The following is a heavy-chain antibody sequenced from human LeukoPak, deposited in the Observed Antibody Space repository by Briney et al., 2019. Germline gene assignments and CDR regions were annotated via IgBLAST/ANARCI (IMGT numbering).Heavy chain of an antibody. CDR1: GGTFSSYA. CDR3: ARDLWNFYDDSGYNRDFDS. V-gene: IGHV1-69*05. J-gene: IGHJ5*01. Sequence: ASVKVSRKASGGTFSSYAISWVRQVPGQGLEWMGGIIPIFGTANYAQKFQGRVTITTDESTSTAYMELSSLRSEDTAVYYCARDLWNFYDDSGYNRDFDSWGQGTLVTVSS. CDR2: IIPIFGTA. D-gene: IGHD3-22*01.